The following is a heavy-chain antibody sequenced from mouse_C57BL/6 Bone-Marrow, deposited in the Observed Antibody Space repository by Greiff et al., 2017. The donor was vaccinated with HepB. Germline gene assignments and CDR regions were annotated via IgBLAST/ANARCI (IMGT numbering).Heavy chain of an antibody. CDR3: ARGPTVVALYWYFDV. CDR1: GYTFTSYG. J-gene: IGHJ1*03. CDR2: IYPRSGNT. Sequence: QVQLKESGAELARPGASVKLSCKASGYTFTSYGISWVKQRTGQGLEWIGEIYPRSGNTYYNEKFKGKATLTADKSSSTAYMELRSLTSEDSAVYFCARGPTVVALYWYFDVWGTGTTVTVSS. D-gene: IGHD1-1*01. V-gene: IGHV1-81*01.